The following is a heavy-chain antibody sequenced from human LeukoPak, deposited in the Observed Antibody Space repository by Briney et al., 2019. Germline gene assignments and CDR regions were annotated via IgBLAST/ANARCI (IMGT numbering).Heavy chain of an antibody. V-gene: IGHV3-7*01. Sequence: GGSLRLSCEGSGFTFRSHWMSWVRQAPGKGLEWVANIHQYGGEKYYVDSVRGRFSISRDNAKNSLYLEMNSLRAEDTAVYYCARDGYSFGHDFDYWGQGTLVTVSS. D-gene: IGHD5-18*01. J-gene: IGHJ4*02. CDR2: IHQYGGEK. CDR1: GFTFRSHW. CDR3: ARDGYSFGHDFDY.